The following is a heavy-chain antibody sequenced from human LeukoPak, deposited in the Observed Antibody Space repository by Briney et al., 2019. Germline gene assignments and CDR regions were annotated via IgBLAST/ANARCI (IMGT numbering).Heavy chain of an antibody. V-gene: IGHV1-69*13. D-gene: IGHD5-18*01. J-gene: IGHJ4*02. CDR3: TRVSVDTAVGGDH. CDR1: GGTFSTYS. CDR2: IIPLFATA. Sequence: SVKVSCKTSGGTFSTYSTSWVRQAPGQGLEWMGGIIPLFATANYAQKFRGRLTITADESTSTAYMELSSLRSDDTAVYYCTRVSVDTAVGGDHWGQGTLVSVSS.